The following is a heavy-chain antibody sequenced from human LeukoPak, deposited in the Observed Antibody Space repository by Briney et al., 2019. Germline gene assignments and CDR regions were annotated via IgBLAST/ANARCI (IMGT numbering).Heavy chain of an antibody. J-gene: IGHJ3*02. V-gene: IGHV3-30*02. CDR2: IRYDESNE. CDR1: EFTFSNYG. D-gene: IGHD3-9*01. CDR3: AKYPARRYFDWSQSDAFDI. Sequence: PGGSLRLSCAASEFTFSNYGMHWVRQAPGKGLEWVAFIRYDESNEYYADSVKGRFTISRDNSKNTLYLQMNSLRAEDTAVYYCAKYPARRYFDWSQSDAFDIWGQGTMVTVSS.